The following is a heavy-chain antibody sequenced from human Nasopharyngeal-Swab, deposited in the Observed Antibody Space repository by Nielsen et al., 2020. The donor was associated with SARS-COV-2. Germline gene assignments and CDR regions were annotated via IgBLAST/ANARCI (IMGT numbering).Heavy chain of an antibody. CDR1: GYTFTSYA. CDR3: ARGPWLRLKGFDFDY. D-gene: IGHD5-12*01. J-gene: IGHJ4*02. CDR2: INAGNGNT. V-gene: IGHV1-3*01. Sequence: ASVKVSCKASGYTFTSYAMHWVRQAPGQRLEWMGWINAGNGNTKYSQKFQGRVTITRDTSASTAYMELSSLRSEDTAVYYCARGPWLRLKGFDFDYWGQGTLVTVSS.